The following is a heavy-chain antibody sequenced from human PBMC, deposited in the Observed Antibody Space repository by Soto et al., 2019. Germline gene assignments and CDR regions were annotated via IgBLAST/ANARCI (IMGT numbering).Heavy chain of an antibody. J-gene: IGHJ5*02. D-gene: IGHD6-13*01. CDR3: ARQAAAPGIDLWFDP. CDR1: GGSISSSRSY. Sequence: QLQLQESGPGLVKPSETLSLTCNVSGGSISSSRSYWAWFRQPPGKELEWIANIFYAGNTYYNPSLKRRVTVPVDTSKNPFSLKLDSVTAADTAVYYCARQAAAPGIDLWFDPWGQGTLVTVSS. V-gene: IGHV4-39*01. CDR2: IFYAGNT.